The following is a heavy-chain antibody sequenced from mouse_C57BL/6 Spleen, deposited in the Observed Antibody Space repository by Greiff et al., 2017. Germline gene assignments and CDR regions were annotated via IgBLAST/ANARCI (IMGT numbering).Heavy chain of an antibody. CDR3: ARTTGYGYDAGGFDY. D-gene: IGHD2-2*01. J-gene: IGHJ2*01. CDR2: INPRDGST. V-gene: IGHV1-78*01. Sequence: VQLQQSDAELVKPGASVKISCKVSGYTFTDHTIHWMKQRPEQGLEWIGYINPRDGSTTYNEKFKGKATLTADKSSSTAYMQLNSLTSEDSAVYFCARTTGYGYDAGGFDYWGQGTTLTVSS. CDR1: GYTFTDHT.